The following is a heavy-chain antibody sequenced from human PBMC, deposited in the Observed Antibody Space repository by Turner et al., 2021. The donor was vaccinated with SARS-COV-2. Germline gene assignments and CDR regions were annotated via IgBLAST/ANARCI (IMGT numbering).Heavy chain of an antibody. Sequence: EVQRVESGGGLVQPGGSLRLSCAASGFTVSSNYMSWVRQAPGKGLEWVSVIYSGGSTYYADSVKGRFTISRDNSKNTLYLQMNSLRVEDTAVYSCAREAAAGNFHGWFDPWGQGTLVTVSS. CDR3: AREAAAGNFHGWFDP. CDR1: GFTVSSNY. CDR2: IYSGGST. V-gene: IGHV3-66*01. J-gene: IGHJ5*02. D-gene: IGHD6-13*01.